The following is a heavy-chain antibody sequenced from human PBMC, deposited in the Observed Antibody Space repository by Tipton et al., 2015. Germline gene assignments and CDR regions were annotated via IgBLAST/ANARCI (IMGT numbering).Heavy chain of an antibody. D-gene: IGHD2-8*01. Sequence: TLSLTCTVSGGSISSYYWSWIRQPAGKGLEWIGRIYTSGSTNYNPSLKSRVTMSVDTSKNQFSLQLNSVTPEDTAVYYCARRVRNGVLDIWGRGTAVTASS. CDR2: IYTSGST. V-gene: IGHV4-4*07. J-gene: IGHJ3*02. CDR1: GGSISSYY. CDR3: ARRVRNGVLDI.